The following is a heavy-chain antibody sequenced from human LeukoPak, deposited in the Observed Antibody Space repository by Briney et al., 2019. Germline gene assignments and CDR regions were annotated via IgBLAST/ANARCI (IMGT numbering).Heavy chain of an antibody. V-gene: IGHV1-69*13. CDR2: INPVFDAP. D-gene: IGHD6-13*01. J-gene: IGHJ6*02. CDR3: ARDHSSSSYGMDV. CDR1: GGIFSSYG. Sequence: SVEVSCKASGGIFSSYGISWVRQAPGQGLEWMGGINPVFDAPKYAQTFKGRVTITADASTTTAYMELSSLRSEDTAVYYCARDHSSSSYGMDVWGQGTTVTVSS.